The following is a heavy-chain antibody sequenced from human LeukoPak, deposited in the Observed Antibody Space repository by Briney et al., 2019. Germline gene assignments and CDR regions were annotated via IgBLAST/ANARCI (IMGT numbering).Heavy chain of an antibody. J-gene: IGHJ4*02. CDR1: GFTFSSYA. Sequence: GGSLRLSCAASGFTFSSYAMSWVRQAPGKGLEWVSAISGSGGSTYYADSVKGRFTIPRDKSKNTLYLQMNSLRAEDTAVYYCAKPSRAGTIDYWGQGTLVTVSS. D-gene: IGHD6-19*01. V-gene: IGHV3-23*01. CDR3: AKPSRAGTIDY. CDR2: ISGSGGST.